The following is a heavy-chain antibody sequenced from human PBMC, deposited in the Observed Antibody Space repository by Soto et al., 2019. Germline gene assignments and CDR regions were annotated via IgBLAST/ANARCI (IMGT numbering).Heavy chain of an antibody. D-gene: IGHD6-6*01. CDR2: ISAYNGNT. J-gene: IGHJ6*02. CDR1: GYTFTSYG. Sequence: QVQLVQSGAEVKKPGASVKVSCKASGYTFTSYGISWVRQAPGQGLEWMGWISAYNGNTNYAQKLQGRVTMTTDTSTSTAYMELRSLRSDDTGVYYCAREGGGSIAARWVYYYYGMDVWGQGTTVTVSS. V-gene: IGHV1-18*01. CDR3: AREGGGSIAARWVYYYYGMDV.